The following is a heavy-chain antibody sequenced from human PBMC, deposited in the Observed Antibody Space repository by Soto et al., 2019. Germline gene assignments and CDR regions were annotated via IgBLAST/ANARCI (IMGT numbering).Heavy chain of an antibody. D-gene: IGHD3-9*01. CDR1: GFTFSNYA. Sequence: VQLLESGGDLVQPGGSLRLSCEASGFTFSNYAMSWVRQAPGKGLEWFSVISGSGGSTNYADSAKGRFTISRDNSMDTLYLQMNSLRAEDTAVYYCARVFYYDILTGKSYNMDVWGQGTTVIVSS. CDR2: ISGSGGST. V-gene: IGHV3-23*01. J-gene: IGHJ6*02. CDR3: ARVFYYDILTGKSYNMDV.